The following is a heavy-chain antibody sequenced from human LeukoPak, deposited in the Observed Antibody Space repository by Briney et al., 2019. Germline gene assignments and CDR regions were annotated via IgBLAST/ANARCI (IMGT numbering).Heavy chain of an antibody. D-gene: IGHD3-22*01. Sequence: GGSLRLSCAASGFTFSSYSMNWVRQAPGQGLEWISYISSSTIYSADSVKGRFTISRDNAKNSLYLQMNSLRDEDTAVYYCARRGYGSSGYTNWFDPWGQGTLVTVSS. CDR3: ARRGYGSSGYTNWFDP. CDR1: GFTFSSYS. V-gene: IGHV3-48*02. CDR2: ISSSTI. J-gene: IGHJ5*02.